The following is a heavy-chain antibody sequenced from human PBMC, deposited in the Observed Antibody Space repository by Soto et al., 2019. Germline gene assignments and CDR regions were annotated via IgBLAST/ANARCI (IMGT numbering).Heavy chain of an antibody. Sequence: ASVKVSCKASGYTFTSYGISWVRQAPGQGLEWMGWISAYNGNTNYAQKLQGRVTMTTDTSTSTAYMELRSLRSDDTAVYYWARLPGGNLFNYYGMDVGGQGTRVTVSS. CDR1: GYTFTSYG. V-gene: IGHV1-18*01. J-gene: IGHJ6*02. D-gene: IGHD2-15*01. CDR2: ISAYNGNT. CDR3: ARLPGGNLFNYYGMDV.